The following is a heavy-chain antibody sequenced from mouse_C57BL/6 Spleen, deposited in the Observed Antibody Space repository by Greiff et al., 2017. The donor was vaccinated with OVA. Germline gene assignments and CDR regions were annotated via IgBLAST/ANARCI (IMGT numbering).Heavy chain of an antibody. D-gene: IGHD4-1*01. CDR2: INSGGSYT. J-gene: IGHJ3*01. CDR1: GFTFSSSG. CDR3: ARANWDEGAWFAY. V-gene: IGHV5-6*01. Sequence: EVQVVESGGDLVKPGGSLKLSCAASGFTFSSSGMSWVRQTPDKRLEWVATINSGGSYTYYPDSVKGRFTISRDNAKNTLYLQMSSLKSEDTAMYYCARANWDEGAWFAYWGQGTLVTVSA.